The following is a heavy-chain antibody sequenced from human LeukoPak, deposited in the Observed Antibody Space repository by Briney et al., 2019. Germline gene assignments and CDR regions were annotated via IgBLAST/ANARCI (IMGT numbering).Heavy chain of an antibody. J-gene: IGHJ4*02. CDR1: GDSISSSYW. V-gene: IGHV4-4*02. CDR2: IFHSGST. Sequence: SETLSLTCAVSGDSISSSYWWSWVRQPPGKGLEWIGEIFHSGSTNYNPSLKSRVTISVDTSKNQFSLKLSSVTAADTAVYYCARGPGGRGSYWGQGTLVTVSP. CDR3: ARGPGGRGSY.